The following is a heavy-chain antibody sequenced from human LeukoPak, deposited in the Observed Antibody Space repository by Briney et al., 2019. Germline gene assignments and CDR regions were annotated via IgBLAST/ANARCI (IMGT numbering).Heavy chain of an antibody. CDR3: AKSIVVVPAVMSY. CDR2: IRYDGSNK. J-gene: IGHJ4*02. CDR1: GVTLSSYG. V-gene: IGHV3-30*02. Sequence: PGGAPRLSFAASGVTLSSYGMHWGPHAPGKGLGGGAFIRYDGSNKYYADSVKGRFTISRDNSKNTLYLQMNSLRAEDTAVYYCAKSIVVVPAVMSYWGQGTLVTVSS. D-gene: IGHD2-2*01.